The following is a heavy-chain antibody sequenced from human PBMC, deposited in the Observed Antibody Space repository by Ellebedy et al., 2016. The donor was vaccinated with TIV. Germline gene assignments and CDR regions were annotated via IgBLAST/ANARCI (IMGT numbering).Heavy chain of an antibody. V-gene: IGHV4-59*01. Sequence: SETLSLTCSVSGGSLNSYYWAWIRQPPGKGLEWVAYITDSGRERYNPSLESRVPVSAAKYRSQFSLQVTAVTAADTAVYYCARMPIYSNSYGWFESWGQGALVTVFS. CDR2: ITDSGRE. CDR1: GGSLNSYY. D-gene: IGHD6-13*01. CDR3: ARMPIYSNSYGWFES. J-gene: IGHJ5*01.